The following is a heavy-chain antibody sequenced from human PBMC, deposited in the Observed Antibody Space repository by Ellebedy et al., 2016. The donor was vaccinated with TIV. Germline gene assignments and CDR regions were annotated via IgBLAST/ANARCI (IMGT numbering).Heavy chain of an antibody. V-gene: IGHV4-4*07. Sequence: SETLSLXXTASGGSISTYYWMWVRQSAEKGLEWIGRIYFTGDTDYNPSLKSRLSMSIDTSQNRFSLKLTSVTAADTAVYYCARVPSYYIDVWGSGTTVTVSS. CDR3: ARVPSYYIDV. CDR2: IYFTGDT. CDR1: GGSISTYY. J-gene: IGHJ6*03.